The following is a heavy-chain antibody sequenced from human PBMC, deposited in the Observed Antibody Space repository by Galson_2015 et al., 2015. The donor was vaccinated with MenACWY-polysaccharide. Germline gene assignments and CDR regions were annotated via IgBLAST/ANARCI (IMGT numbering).Heavy chain of an antibody. CDR3: ARDKGWLQFDC. V-gene: IGHV3-7*01. Sequence: SLRLSCAASGFTLSTYWLSWVRQAPGKGLEWLANIKEDGSDKYCAESVKGRFTISRDNAKNSLYLHMNSLRVEDAAVYYCARDKGWLQFDCWGQGTLVTVSS. D-gene: IGHD5-24*01. CDR1: GFTLSTYW. J-gene: IGHJ4*02. CDR2: IKEDGSDK.